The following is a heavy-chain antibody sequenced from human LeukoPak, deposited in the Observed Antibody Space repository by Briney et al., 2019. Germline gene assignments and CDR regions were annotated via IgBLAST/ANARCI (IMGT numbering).Heavy chain of an antibody. D-gene: IGHD2-15*01. CDR2: ISSSSSYK. V-gene: IGHV3-21*04. Sequence: PGGSLRLSCAASGFTFSSYSMNWVRQARGKGLEWVSIISSSSSYKYYADSVKGRFTISRDNAKNSLHLQMNSPRAEDTAVYYCARWDCSGGSCSTPLDYWGQGTLVTVSS. CDR1: GFTFSSYS. J-gene: IGHJ4*02. CDR3: ARWDCSGGSCSTPLDY.